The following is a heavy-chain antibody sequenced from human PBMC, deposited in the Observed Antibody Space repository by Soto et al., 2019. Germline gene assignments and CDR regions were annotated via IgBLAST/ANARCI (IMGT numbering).Heavy chain of an antibody. CDR1: GFSFSSYW. D-gene: IGHD3-10*01. CDR2: IKRDGSGG. J-gene: IGHJ3*02. CDR3: ARDVFPGSSITLYLDAFNI. V-gene: IGHV3-7*05. Sequence: EEQLVESGGGLVQPGGSLRLSCAASGFSFSSYWMTWVRQAPGKGLEWVANIKRDGSGGSYLDSVRGRFTVSRDNVRKSLYQQMDSQRDEATALYYCARDVFPGSSITLYLDAFNIWGQGTMVTVSS.